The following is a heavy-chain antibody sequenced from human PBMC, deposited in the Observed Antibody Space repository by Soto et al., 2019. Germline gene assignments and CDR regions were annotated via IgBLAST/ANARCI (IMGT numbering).Heavy chain of an antibody. Sequence: GGSLRLSCAASGFTFSSYAMSWVRQAPGKGLEWVSAISGSGGSTYYADPVRGRFTISRDNSKNTLYLQMNSLRAEDTAVYYCAKGISITMIVVVSDAFDIWGQGTMVTVSS. CDR3: AKGISITMIVVVSDAFDI. D-gene: IGHD3-22*01. J-gene: IGHJ3*02. CDR2: ISGSGGST. CDR1: GFTFSSYA. V-gene: IGHV3-23*01.